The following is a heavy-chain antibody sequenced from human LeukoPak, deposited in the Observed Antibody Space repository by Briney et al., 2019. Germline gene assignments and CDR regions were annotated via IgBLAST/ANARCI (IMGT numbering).Heavy chain of an antibody. J-gene: IGHJ5*02. CDR2: ISGSGGST. Sequence: PGGSLRLSCAASGFTFSSSVMSWVRQAPGKGLEWVSAISGSGGSTYYADSVKGRFTISRDNSKNTLYLQMNSLRAEDTAVYYCAKSSMAGPYNWFDPWGQGTLVTVSS. V-gene: IGHV3-23*01. D-gene: IGHD5-24*01. CDR1: GFTFSSSV. CDR3: AKSSMAGPYNWFDP.